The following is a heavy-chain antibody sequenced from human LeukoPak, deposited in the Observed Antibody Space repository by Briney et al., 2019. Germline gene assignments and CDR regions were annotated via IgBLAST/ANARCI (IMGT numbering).Heavy chain of an antibody. J-gene: IGHJ4*02. CDR1: GFVFSAYG. V-gene: IGHV3-30*18. D-gene: IGHD3-10*01. CDR3: AKDHTARELKD. CDR2: IAYDGRYR. Sequence: GRSLRLSCAASGFVFSAYGVHWVRQAPGKGLEWVAVIAYDGRYRYYADSVKGRFTVSRDNSKNTVSLQMKGLRVEDTAVYYCAKDHTARELKDWGQGTLVIVSS.